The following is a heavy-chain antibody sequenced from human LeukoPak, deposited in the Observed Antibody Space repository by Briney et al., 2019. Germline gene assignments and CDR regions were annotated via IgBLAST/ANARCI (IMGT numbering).Heavy chain of an antibody. Sequence: PGGSLRLSCAASGFTFSSYAMSWVRQAPGKGLEWVSAISGSGGSTYYADSVKGRFTISRDNAKNTLYLQMNSLRAEDTAVYYCARVVAARNPFDYWGQGTLVTVSS. CDR3: ARVVAARNPFDY. J-gene: IGHJ4*02. D-gene: IGHD6-6*01. CDR1: GFTFSSYA. CDR2: ISGSGGST. V-gene: IGHV3-23*01.